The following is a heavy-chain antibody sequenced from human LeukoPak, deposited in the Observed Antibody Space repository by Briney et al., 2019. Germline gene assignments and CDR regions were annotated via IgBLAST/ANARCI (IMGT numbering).Heavy chain of an antibody. CDR1: GYTFTSYG. CDR2: ISAYNGNT. Sequence: ASVKVSCKASGYTFTSYGITWVRQAPGQGLEWMGWISAYNGNTNYAQKLQGRVTMTTDTSTSTAYMELRSLRFDDTAVYYCARGGPYCISTSCNSVYKWFDPWGQGTLVTVSS. V-gene: IGHV1-18*01. CDR3: ARGGPYCISTSCNSVYKWFDP. D-gene: IGHD2-2*01. J-gene: IGHJ5*02.